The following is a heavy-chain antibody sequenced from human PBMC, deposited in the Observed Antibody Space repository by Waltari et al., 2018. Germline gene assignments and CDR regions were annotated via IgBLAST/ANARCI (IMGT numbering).Heavy chain of an antibody. CDR3: ASRVSGYLNY. J-gene: IGHJ4*02. V-gene: IGHV3-21*01. Sequence: EVQLVESGGGLVKPGGSLRLSCAASGFTFSSYSMNWVRQATGKGLEWVSSISRSSSYIYYADSVKGRFTISRDNAKNSLYLQMNSLRAEDTAVYYCASRVSGYLNYWGQGTLVTVSS. CDR2: ISRSSSYI. CDR1: GFTFSSYS. D-gene: IGHD3-22*01.